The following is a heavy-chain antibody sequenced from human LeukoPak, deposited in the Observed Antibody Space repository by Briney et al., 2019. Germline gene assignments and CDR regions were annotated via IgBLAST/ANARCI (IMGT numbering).Heavy chain of an antibody. D-gene: IGHD1-26*01. Sequence: ASVKVFCKASAYTSTDYYVHWVRQAPGQGLEWMGRINPSSGDTNYAQNFQGRVTMTRDTSISTAYMELSRLRSDDTAVYYCATTSGYFYYWGQGTLVTVSS. CDR3: ATTSGYFYY. CDR2: INPSSGDT. CDR1: AYTSTDYY. J-gene: IGHJ4*02. V-gene: IGHV1-2*06.